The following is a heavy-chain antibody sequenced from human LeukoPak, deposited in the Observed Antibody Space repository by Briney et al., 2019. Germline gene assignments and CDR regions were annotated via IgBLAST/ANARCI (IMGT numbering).Heavy chain of an antibody. V-gene: IGHV4-59*08. CDR1: GGSISSAY. J-gene: IGHJ4*02. CDR2: IYYSGNT. Sequence: PSETLSLTCTVSGGSISSAYWSWIRQPPGKGLEYIGFIYYSGNTNYNPSLKSRVTISIDTSKNQFSLKLSSVTAADTAVYYCARLGKEVTYRAYYLDYWGQGTLVTVSS. D-gene: IGHD5-18*01. CDR3: ARLGKEVTYRAYYLDY.